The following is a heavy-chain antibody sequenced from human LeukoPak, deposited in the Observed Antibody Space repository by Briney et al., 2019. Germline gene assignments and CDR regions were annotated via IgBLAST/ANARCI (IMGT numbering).Heavy chain of an antibody. D-gene: IGHD6-19*01. V-gene: IGHV4-34*01. CDR3: ARGSRRKDEIAVGPRHNWFDH. CDR2: INHSGST. J-gene: IGHJ5*02. Sequence: SETLSLTCAVYGGSFSGYYWSWIRQPPGKGLEWIGEINHSGSTNYNPSLKSRVTISVDTSKNQFSLKLSSVTAADTAGYYCARGSRRKDEIAVGPRHNWFDHWGQGTLVTVSS. CDR1: GGSFSGYY.